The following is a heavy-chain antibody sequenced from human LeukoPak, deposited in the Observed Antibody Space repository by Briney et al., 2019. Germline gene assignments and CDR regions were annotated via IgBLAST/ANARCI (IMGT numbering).Heavy chain of an antibody. CDR3: ARGRGTGSPIGPRYFDL. J-gene: IGHJ2*01. V-gene: IGHV5-51*01. CDR1: GYLFTSYW. Sequence: GESLKISCKGSGYLFTSYWIAWVRQMPGKGLEWMGIIYPADSDTRYSPSFQGQVTISADKSISTAFLRWTSLKASDTAIYYCARGRGTGSPIGPRYFDLWGRGTLVTASS. D-gene: IGHD3-10*01. CDR2: IYPADSDT.